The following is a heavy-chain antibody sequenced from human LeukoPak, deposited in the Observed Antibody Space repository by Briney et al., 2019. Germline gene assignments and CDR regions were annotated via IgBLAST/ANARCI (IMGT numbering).Heavy chain of an antibody. Sequence: ASVKVSCKASGYTFTGYYMHWVRQAPGQGLEWMGWINPNSGDTNYAQKFQGRVTMTRDTSISTAYMELSSVRSDDTAVYYCARVRYRLAETYIDYGGQGTVVTVSS. V-gene: IGHV1-2*02. J-gene: IGHJ4*02. CDR2: INPNSGDT. D-gene: IGHD3-16*01. CDR3: ARVRYRLAETYIDY. CDR1: GYTFTGYY.